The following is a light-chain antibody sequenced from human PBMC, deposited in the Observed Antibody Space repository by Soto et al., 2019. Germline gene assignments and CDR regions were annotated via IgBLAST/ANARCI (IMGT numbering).Light chain of an antibody. Sequence: EIVMTQSPASLSLSPGERATLSYRASQSVSSNLAWYQQKPGQAPRLIIYGASTRATGIPGRFSGSGSGTEFTLTISSLQSEDFALYYCQQYNDWPSITFGQGTRLEIK. CDR2: GAS. J-gene: IGKJ5*01. V-gene: IGKV3-15*01. CDR1: QSVSSN. CDR3: QQYNDWPSIT.